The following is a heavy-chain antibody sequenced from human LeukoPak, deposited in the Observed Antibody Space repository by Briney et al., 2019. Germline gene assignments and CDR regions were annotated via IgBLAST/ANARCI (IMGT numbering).Heavy chain of an antibody. CDR1: GFTVSSNY. CDR2: IYSGGST. J-gene: IGHJ4*02. D-gene: IGHD5-18*01. V-gene: IGHV3-53*01. Sequence: PGGSLRLSCAASGFTVSSNYMSWIRQAPGKGLEWVSVIYSGGSTYYADSVKGRFTISRDNAKNSLYLQMNSLRAEDTAVYYCASLVDTAMVRDYWGQGTLVTVSS. CDR3: ASLVDTAMVRDY.